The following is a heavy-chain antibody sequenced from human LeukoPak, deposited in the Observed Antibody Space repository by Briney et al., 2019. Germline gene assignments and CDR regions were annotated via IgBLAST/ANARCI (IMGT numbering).Heavy chain of an antibody. CDR2: IYHSGST. J-gene: IGHJ4*02. CDR3: AREVVRGRILYSYFDY. D-gene: IGHD2-8*01. Sequence: SQTLSLTCAVSGGSISSGGYSWSWIRQPPGKGLEWIGYIYHSGSTYYNPSLKSRVTISVDTSKNQFSLKLSSVTAADTAVYYCAREVVRGRILYSYFDYWGQGTLVTVSS. CDR1: GGSISSGGYS. V-gene: IGHV4-30-2*01.